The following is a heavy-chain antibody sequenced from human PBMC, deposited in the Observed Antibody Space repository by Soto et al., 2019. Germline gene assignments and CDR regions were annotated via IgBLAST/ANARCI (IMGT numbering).Heavy chain of an antibody. J-gene: IGHJ5*02. CDR2: IIPIFGTA. V-gene: IGHV1-69*13. CDR3: ANAIAAAGTGLVFSWFDP. Sequence: SVKVSCKASGGTFSSYAISWLRQAPGQGLEWMGGIIPIFGTANYAQKFQGRVTITADESTSTAYMELSSLRSEDTAVYYCANAIAAAGTGLVFSWFDPWGQGTLVTVSS. CDR1: GGTFSSYA. D-gene: IGHD6-13*01.